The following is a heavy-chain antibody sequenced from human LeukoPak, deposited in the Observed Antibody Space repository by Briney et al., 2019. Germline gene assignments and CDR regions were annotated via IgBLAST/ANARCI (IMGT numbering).Heavy chain of an antibody. CDR2: INPNGGST. Sequence: ASVKVSCKASGYTFTSYYMHWVRQAPGQGLEWMGIINPNGGSTNYAQKFQGRVTMTRDTFTSTVYMDLGSLRPEDTAIYYCARDLSCSGGTCYSSTDAFDIWGQGTMVSVSS. V-gene: IGHV1-46*01. D-gene: IGHD2-15*01. CDR1: GYTFTSYY. J-gene: IGHJ3*02. CDR3: ARDLSCSGGTCYSSTDAFDI.